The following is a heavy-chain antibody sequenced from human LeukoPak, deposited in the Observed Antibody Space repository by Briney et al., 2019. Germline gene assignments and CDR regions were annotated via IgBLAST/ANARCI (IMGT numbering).Heavy chain of an antibody. CDR1: GGTFSVYA. V-gene: IGHV1-69*05. J-gene: IGHJ5*02. Sequence: SVTVSCKASGGTFSVYAISWVRQAPGQGLEWMGGIIPISPTANYAQKFQGRVTITTDEFTTTAYMELRSLRSEDTAVYYCATGGVSDTTWVTWFDPWGQGTLVTVSS. D-gene: IGHD5-18*01. CDR3: ATGGVSDTTWVTWFDP. CDR2: IIPISPTA.